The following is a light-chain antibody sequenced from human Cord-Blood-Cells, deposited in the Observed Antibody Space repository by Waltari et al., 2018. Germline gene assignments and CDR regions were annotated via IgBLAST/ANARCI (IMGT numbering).Light chain of an antibody. CDR3: QQYYSTPWT. Sequence: DIVMTQSPDSLAVSLGERATINCKSSQSVLYSSNNKNYLAWYQQKPGQPPKRLIYWASTRESGVPDRFSGSGSGTDFTLTISSLQAEDVAVYYCQQYYSTPWTFGQGIKVEIK. CDR2: WAS. J-gene: IGKJ1*01. V-gene: IGKV4-1*01. CDR1: QSVLYSSNNKNY.